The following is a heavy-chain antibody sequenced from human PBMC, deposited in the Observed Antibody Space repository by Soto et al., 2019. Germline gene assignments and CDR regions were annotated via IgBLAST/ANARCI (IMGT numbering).Heavy chain of an antibody. D-gene: IGHD3-10*01. CDR3: ARSRQGSGSYTHFYYGLDV. J-gene: IGHJ6*02. V-gene: IGHV3-30-3*01. CDR2: ISFDGSTE. CDR1: GFTFISYA. Sequence: QVQLVESGGGVVQPGRSLRLSCAASGFTFISYAMHWVRQAPGKGLEWVAVISFDGSTEYYADSVKGRFTISRDNSKNTVYLQMNSLRSEYTAVYYCARSRQGSGSYTHFYYGLDVWGQGTTVTVSS.